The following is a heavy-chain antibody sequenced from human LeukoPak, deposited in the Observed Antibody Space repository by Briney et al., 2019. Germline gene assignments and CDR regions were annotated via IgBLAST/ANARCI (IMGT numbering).Heavy chain of an antibody. CDR2: ISTSSTTV. Sequence: PGGSLRLSCAASGFSFNSYSMNWVRQAPGKGLEWVSYISTSSTTVYYADSVKGRFTISRDNAKDSLYLQMNSLRAEDTAVYYCARDRNYGDNSGWFDPWGQGTLVTVSS. J-gene: IGHJ5*02. CDR1: GFSFNSYS. CDR3: ARDRNYGDNSGWFDP. D-gene: IGHD4-23*01. V-gene: IGHV3-48*04.